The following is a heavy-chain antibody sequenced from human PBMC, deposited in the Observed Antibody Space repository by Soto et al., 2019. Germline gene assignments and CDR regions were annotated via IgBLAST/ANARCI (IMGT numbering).Heavy chain of an antibody. CDR3: ASGPSGDKVDY. J-gene: IGHJ4*02. CDR1: GGSISSGDYY. D-gene: IGHD7-27*01. V-gene: IGHV4-30-4*01. CDR2: IDDGGST. Sequence: QVQLQESGPGLVKPSQTLSLTCTVSGGSISSGDYYWSWIRQSPGRGLEWIGHIDDGGSTYSNPSLRSRVSISVDTSKAQFSLDLRSVTAADTAVYYCASGPSGDKVDYWGQGALVTVSS.